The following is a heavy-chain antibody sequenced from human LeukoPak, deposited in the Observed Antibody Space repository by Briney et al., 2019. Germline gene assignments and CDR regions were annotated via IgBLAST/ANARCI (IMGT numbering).Heavy chain of an antibody. CDR3: ARGRSTYEQDAFDI. Sequence: ASVKVSCKASGYTFTSYGISWVRHAPGQGLEWMGWISGYNGNTNYAQKFQGRVTMTTDTSTNTAYMELRSLRSDDTAVYYCARGRSTYEQDAFDIWGQGTMVTVSS. V-gene: IGHV1-18*04. CDR1: GYTFTSYG. D-gene: IGHD5-12*01. J-gene: IGHJ3*02. CDR2: ISGYNGNT.